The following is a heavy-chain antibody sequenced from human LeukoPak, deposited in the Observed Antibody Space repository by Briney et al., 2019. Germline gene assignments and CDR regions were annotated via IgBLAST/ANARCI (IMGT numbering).Heavy chain of an antibody. D-gene: IGHD5-24*01. Sequence: PSETLSLTCTVSGGSISSSSYYWGWIRQPPGKGLEWIGSIYYSGSTYYNPSLKSRVTISVDTSKNRFSLKLSTVTAADTAVYYCARQLGYSSFDYWGQGTLVTVSS. J-gene: IGHJ4*02. CDR2: IYYSGST. CDR1: GGSISSSSYY. CDR3: ARQLGYSSFDY. V-gene: IGHV4-39*01.